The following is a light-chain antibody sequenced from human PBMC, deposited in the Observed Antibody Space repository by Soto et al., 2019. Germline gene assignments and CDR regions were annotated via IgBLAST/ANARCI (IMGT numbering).Light chain of an antibody. Sequence: QSVLTQPASVSGSPGQSITISCTGTSSEVGSYNLVSWYQQHPGKAPKLMIYEVSKRPSGVSNRFSGSKSGNTASLTISGLQAEDEADYYCCSYAGSSTYVVFGGGTKLTVL. CDR3: CSYAGSSTYVV. CDR1: SSEVGSYNL. CDR2: EVS. V-gene: IGLV2-23*02. J-gene: IGLJ2*01.